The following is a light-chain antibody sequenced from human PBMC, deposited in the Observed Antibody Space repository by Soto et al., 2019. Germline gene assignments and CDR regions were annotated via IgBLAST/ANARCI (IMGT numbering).Light chain of an antibody. Sequence: QSVLTQPASVSGSPGQSITISCTGTGSDVGGYNSVSWYLQHPGKAPKVLIYDVRNRPSGISDRFSGSKSGNTASLTISGLQADDEGDYYCSSYTTAATQVFGTGTKLTVL. CDR3: SSYTTAATQV. CDR2: DVR. V-gene: IGLV2-14*03. CDR1: GSDVGGYNS. J-gene: IGLJ3*02.